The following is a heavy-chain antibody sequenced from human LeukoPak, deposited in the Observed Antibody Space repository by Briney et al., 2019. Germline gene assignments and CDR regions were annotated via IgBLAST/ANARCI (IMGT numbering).Heavy chain of an antibody. CDR3: ARAVAGKEDLDY. J-gene: IGHJ4*02. V-gene: IGHV3-30*04. CDR2: ISHDGSTK. CDR1: GFTFSIYA. Sequence: GGSLRLSCAASGFTFSIYAIHWVRQAPGKGLEWVAVISHDGSTKYYADSVKGRFTISRDNPKNTLYLQMDTLGAEDTAVYFCARAVAGKEDLDYWGQGTLVTVSS. D-gene: IGHD6-19*01.